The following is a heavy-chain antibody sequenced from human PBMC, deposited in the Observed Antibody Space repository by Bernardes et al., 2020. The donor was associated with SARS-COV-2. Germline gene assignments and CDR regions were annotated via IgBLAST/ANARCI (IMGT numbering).Heavy chain of an antibody. CDR2: IWYDGSNK. Sequence: GGSLRLSCAASGFTFSSYGMHWVRQAPGKGLEWVAVIWYDGSNKYYADSVKGRFTISRDNSKNTLYLQMNSLRAEDTAVYYCARDPADRITDDNWFDPWGQGTLVTVSS. V-gene: IGHV3-33*01. CDR1: GFTFSSYG. CDR3: ARDPADRITDDNWFDP. D-gene: IGHD3-16*01. J-gene: IGHJ5*02.